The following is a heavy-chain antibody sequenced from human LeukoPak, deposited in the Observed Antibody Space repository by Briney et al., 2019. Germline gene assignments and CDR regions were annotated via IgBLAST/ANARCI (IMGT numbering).Heavy chain of an antibody. CDR2: MYYTGSP. CDR3: ARQLGFCSRTSCFSWFDP. CDR1: GGSLSSYY. Sequence: SETLSLTCTISGGSLSSYYWSWIRQLPGKGLEWMADMYYTGSPKYNTSLKSRVTMSVDTSKNQFSLKVTSVTAADTAVYYCARQLGFCSRTSCFSWFDPWGQGTLVTVSS. D-gene: IGHD2-2*01. V-gene: IGHV4-59*08. J-gene: IGHJ5*02.